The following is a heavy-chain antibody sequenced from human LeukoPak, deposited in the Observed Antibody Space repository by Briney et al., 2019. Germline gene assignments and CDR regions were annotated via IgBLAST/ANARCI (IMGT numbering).Heavy chain of an antibody. Sequence: GGSLRLSCAASGFTFSTYGMHWVRQAPGKGLEWVAFIRSDGSHKYYADSVKGRFTISRDNAKNSLYLQMNSLRAEDTAVYYCARGNGNFRYYFDYWGQGTPVTVSS. D-gene: IGHD1-7*01. CDR1: GFTFSTYG. V-gene: IGHV3-30*02. CDR3: ARGNGNFRYYFDY. CDR2: IRSDGSHK. J-gene: IGHJ4*02.